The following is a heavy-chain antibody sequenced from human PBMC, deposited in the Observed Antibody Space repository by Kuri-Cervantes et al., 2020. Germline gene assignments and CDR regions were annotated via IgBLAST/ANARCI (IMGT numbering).Heavy chain of an antibody. J-gene: IGHJ4*02. Sequence: GGSLRLSCAASGFTFDDYAMHWVRQAPGKGLEWVSGISWNSGSIGYADSVKGRFTISRDNAKNSLYLQMNSLRADDTAVYYCARRGYFDYWGQGTLVTVSS. CDR1: GFTFDDYA. CDR2: ISWNSGSI. CDR3: ARRGYFDY. V-gene: IGHV3-9*01.